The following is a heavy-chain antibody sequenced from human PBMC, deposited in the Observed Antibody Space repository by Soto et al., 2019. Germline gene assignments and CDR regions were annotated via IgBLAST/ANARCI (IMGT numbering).Heavy chain of an antibody. CDR3: ARAPQNYYDSSGYPRPFDY. V-gene: IGHV1-69*13. CDR1: GGTFSSYA. D-gene: IGHD3-22*01. J-gene: IGHJ4*02. CDR2: IIPIFGTA. Sequence: ASVKVSCKASGGTFSSYATSWVRQAPGQGLEWMGGIIPIFGTANYAQKFQGRVTITADESTSTAYMELSSLRSEDTAVYYCARAPQNYYDSSGYPRPFDYWGQGTLVTVSS.